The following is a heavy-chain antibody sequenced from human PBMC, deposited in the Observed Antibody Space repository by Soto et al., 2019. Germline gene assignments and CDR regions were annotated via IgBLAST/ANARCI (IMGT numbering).Heavy chain of an antibody. V-gene: IGHV4-31*03. J-gene: IGHJ4*02. D-gene: IGHD4-17*01. Sequence: SETLSLTCTVSGGSISSGGYYWSWIRQHPGKGPEWIGYIYYSGSTYYNPSLKSRVTISVDTSKNQFSLKLSSVTAADTAVYYWARGYYGDNLVFDYWGQGTLVTVSS. CDR1: GGSISSGGYY. CDR3: ARGYYGDNLVFDY. CDR2: IYYSGST.